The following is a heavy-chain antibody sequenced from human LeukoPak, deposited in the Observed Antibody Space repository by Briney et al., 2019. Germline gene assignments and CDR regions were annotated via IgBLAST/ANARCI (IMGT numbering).Heavy chain of an antibody. Sequence: HGESLKICCKGSGYSFTSYWIGWVRQMPGKGLEWMEIIYPGDSDTRYSPSFQGQVTISADKSISTAYLQWSSLKASDAAMYYCARPDREVPAKIDYWGQGTLVTVSS. V-gene: IGHV5-51*01. CDR2: IYPGDSDT. J-gene: IGHJ4*02. CDR3: ARPDREVPAKIDY. D-gene: IGHD3-10*01. CDR1: GYSFTSYW.